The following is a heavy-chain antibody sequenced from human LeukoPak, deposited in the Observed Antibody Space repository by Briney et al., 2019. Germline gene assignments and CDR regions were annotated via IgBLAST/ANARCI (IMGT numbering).Heavy chain of an antibody. Sequence: GASVKVSCKAAGYTFTSYGISWVRQAPGQGLEWMSWISAYNGNTNYAQKLQGRVTMTTDTSTSTVYMELRSLRSDDTAVYYCARGGLYCSSTSCYGIEYWGQGTLVTVSS. D-gene: IGHD2-2*01. CDR2: ISAYNGNT. CDR1: GYTFTSYG. V-gene: IGHV1-18*04. CDR3: ARGGLYCSSTSCYGIEY. J-gene: IGHJ4*02.